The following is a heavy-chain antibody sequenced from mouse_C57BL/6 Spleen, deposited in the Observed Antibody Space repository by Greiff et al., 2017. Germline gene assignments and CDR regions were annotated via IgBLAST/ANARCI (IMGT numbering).Heavy chain of an antibody. J-gene: IGHJ1*03. CDR2: ISYDGSN. Sequence: EVKLQESGPGLVKPSQSLSLTCSVTGYSITSGYYWNWIRQFPGNKLEWMGYISYDGSNNYNPSLKNRISITRDTSKNQFFLKLNSVTTEDTATYYCASFYYRNYTWYFDVWGTGTTVTVSS. CDR1: GYSITSGYY. V-gene: IGHV3-6*01. D-gene: IGHD2-5*01. CDR3: ASFYYRNYTWYFDV.